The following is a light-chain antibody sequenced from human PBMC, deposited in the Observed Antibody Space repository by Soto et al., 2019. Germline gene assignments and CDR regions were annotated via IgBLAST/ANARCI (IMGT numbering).Light chain of an antibody. CDR1: SSDVGGYNY. CDR2: EVY. V-gene: IGLV2-8*01. J-gene: IGLJ1*01. Sequence: QSVLTQPPSASGSPGQSVTISCTGTSSDVGGYNYVSWYQHHPGKAPKLIIYEVYKRPSGVPDRFSGSKSGNTAALTVSGLQAEDEADYYCSSYVGTNSYVPGTGTKVTVL. CDR3: SSYVGTNSYV.